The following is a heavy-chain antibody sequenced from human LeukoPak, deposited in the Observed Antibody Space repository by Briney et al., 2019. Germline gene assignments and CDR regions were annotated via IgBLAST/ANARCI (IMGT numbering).Heavy chain of an antibody. J-gene: IGHJ4*02. V-gene: IGHV1-2*02. CDR1: GYTFTGYY. CDR2: INPNSGGT. Sequence: GASVTVSCKASGYTFTGYYMHWVRQAPGQGLEWMGWINPNSGGTNYAQKFQGRVTMTRDTSISTAYMELSRLRSDDTAVYYCARRPDQQLVSSFDYWGQGTLVTVSS. D-gene: IGHD6-13*01. CDR3: ARRPDQQLVSSFDY.